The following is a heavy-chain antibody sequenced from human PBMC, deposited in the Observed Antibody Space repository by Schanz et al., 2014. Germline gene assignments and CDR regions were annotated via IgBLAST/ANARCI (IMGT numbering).Heavy chain of an antibody. CDR1: GFTFSTFA. CDR3: GRAGTGMAGWYFEL. D-gene: IGHD5-18*01. CDR2: ISNNGDST. V-gene: IGHV3-64D*06. J-gene: IGHJ2*01. Sequence: EVQLVESGGDLVQPGGSLRLSCSASGFTFSTFAMHWVRQAPGKGLEYISAISNNGDSTYYADSVKGRFTISRDNSKNTLLLQMSSLRVDDMAVYYCGRAGTGMAGWYFELWGQGTLVTASS.